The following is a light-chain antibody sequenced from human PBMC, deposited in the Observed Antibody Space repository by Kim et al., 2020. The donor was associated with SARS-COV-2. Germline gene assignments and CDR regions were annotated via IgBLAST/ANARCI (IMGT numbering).Light chain of an antibody. V-gene: IGKV1-27*01. Sequence: ASVGDRVTITCRASQDIANSLAWYQQKPGKVPRVLIYAASTLQSGVPSRFSGSGSGTEFTLTIGSLQTEDVATYYCQKYNSAPWTFGPGTKVDIK. CDR3: QKYNSAPWT. J-gene: IGKJ1*01. CDR2: AAS. CDR1: QDIANS.